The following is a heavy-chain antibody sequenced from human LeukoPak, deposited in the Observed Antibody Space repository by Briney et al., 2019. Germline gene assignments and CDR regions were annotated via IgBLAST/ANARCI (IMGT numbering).Heavy chain of an antibody. Sequence: SETLSLTCTVSGGSVSSGSYYWSWIRQPPGKGLEWIGYIYYSGSTYYNPSLKSRVTISVDTSKNQFSLKLSSVTAADTAVYYCARDLLNEGNHLDYWGQGTLVTVSS. CDR2: IYYSGST. CDR3: ARDLLNEGNHLDY. D-gene: IGHD4-23*01. CDR1: GGSVSSGSYY. J-gene: IGHJ4*02. V-gene: IGHV4-61*01.